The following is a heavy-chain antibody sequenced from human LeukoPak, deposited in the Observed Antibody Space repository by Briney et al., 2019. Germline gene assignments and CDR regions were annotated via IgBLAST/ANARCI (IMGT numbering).Heavy chain of an antibody. V-gene: IGHV3-23*01. Sequence: GGSLRLSCAASGFLFSSYAMSWVRQAPGKGLEWVSAISGSGDTTYYATSVKGRFTISRDNSKKTMYLQMNSLRVEDTAVYYCAKEEAAMDHFDYWGQGTLVTVSS. CDR2: ISGSGDTT. CDR1: GFLFSSYA. J-gene: IGHJ4*02. CDR3: AKEEAAMDHFDY. D-gene: IGHD5-18*01.